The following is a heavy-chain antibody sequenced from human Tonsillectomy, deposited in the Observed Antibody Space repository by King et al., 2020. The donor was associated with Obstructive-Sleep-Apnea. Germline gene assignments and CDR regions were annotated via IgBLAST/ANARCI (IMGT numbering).Heavy chain of an antibody. V-gene: IGHV4-38-2*02. CDR1: GYSISSGSY. Sequence: VQLQESGPGLVKPSETLSLTCTVSGYSISSGSYWGWIRQPPGKGLEWIGSIYHSGSTYYHPSLKSRVTISVDTSKNQFSLKLSSVTAADTAVYYCARVRRGYDYGDYVDYWGQGTLVTVSS. D-gene: IGHD4-17*01. CDR3: ARVRRGYDYGDYVDY. J-gene: IGHJ4*02. CDR2: IYHSGST.